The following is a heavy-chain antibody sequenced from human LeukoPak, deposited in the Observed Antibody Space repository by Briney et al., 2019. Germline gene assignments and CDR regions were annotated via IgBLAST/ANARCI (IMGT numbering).Heavy chain of an antibody. D-gene: IGHD2-2*01. Sequence: GGSLRLSCAASGFTFDDYGMSWVRQAPGKGLEWVSGINWNGGSTGYADSVKGRFTISRDNAKNTLYLQMNSLRAEDTAVYYCAKDGVWENIVVVPAALRCYYYYMDVWGKGTTVTVSS. V-gene: IGHV3-20*04. CDR3: AKDGVWENIVVVPAALRCYYYYMDV. J-gene: IGHJ6*03. CDR1: GFTFDDYG. CDR2: INWNGGST.